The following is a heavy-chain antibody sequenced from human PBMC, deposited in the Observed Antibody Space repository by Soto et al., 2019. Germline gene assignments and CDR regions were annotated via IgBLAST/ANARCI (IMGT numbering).Heavy chain of an antibody. V-gene: IGHV4-39*01. J-gene: IGHJ4*02. CDR2: IYYSGST. CDR1: GGSISSSSYY. CDR3: AARNSSSSGALDY. D-gene: IGHD6-6*01. Sequence: PSETLSLTCTVSGGSISSSSYYWGWIRQPPGKGLEWIGSIYYSGSTYYNPSLKSRVTISVDTSKNQFSLKLSSVTAADTAVNYCAARNSSSSGALDYWGQGTLVTVSS.